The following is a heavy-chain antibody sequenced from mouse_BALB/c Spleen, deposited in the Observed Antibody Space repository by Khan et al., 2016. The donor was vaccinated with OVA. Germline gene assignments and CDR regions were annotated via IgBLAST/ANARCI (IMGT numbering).Heavy chain of an antibody. CDR3: ARGRAAYYRNDGGAMEY. D-gene: IGHD2-14*01. J-gene: IGHJ4*01. CDR2: INTHSGVP. Sequence: QIQLVQSGPELKKPGETVRISCKASGYTFTTAEIQWVQQMPGKGLKWIGWINTHSGVPKYAEDFKGRFAFSLEISVNTAYLQITNLKNEDTATYFCARGRAAYYRNDGGAMEYWGQGTSVTVSS. V-gene: IGHV9-4*02. CDR1: GYTFTTAE.